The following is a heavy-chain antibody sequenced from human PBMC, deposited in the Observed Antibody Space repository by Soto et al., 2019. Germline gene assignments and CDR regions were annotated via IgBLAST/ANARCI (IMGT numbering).Heavy chain of an antibody. CDR1: GGSISSYY. D-gene: IGHD6-6*01. J-gene: IGHJ3*02. V-gene: IGHV4-59*01. Sequence: SETLSLTCTVSGGSISSYYWSWIRQPPGKGLEWIGYIYYSGSTNYNPSLKSRVTISVDTSKNQFSPKLSSVTAADTAVYYCARRSIAIAARPYGAFDIWGQGTMVTVSS. CDR3: ARRSIAIAARPYGAFDI. CDR2: IYYSGST.